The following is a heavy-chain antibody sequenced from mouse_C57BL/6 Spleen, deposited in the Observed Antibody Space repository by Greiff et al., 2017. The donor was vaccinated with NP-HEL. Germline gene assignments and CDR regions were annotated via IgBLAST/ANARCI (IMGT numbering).Heavy chain of an antibody. J-gene: IGHJ4*01. V-gene: IGHV5-16*01. CDR3: ARAGRFNYAMDY. Sequence: EVQVVESEGGLVQPGSSMKLSCTASGFTFSDYYMAWVRQVPEKGLEWVANINYDGSSTYYLDSLKSRFIISRDNAKNILYLQMSSLKSEDTATYYCARAGRFNYAMDYWGQGTSVTVSS. CDR1: GFTFSDYY. CDR2: INYDGSST. D-gene: IGHD1-1*01.